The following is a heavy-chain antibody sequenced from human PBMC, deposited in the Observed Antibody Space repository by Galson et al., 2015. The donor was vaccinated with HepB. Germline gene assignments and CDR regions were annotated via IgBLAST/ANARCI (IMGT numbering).Heavy chain of an antibody. J-gene: IGHJ4*02. D-gene: IGHD6-13*01. CDR2: ISYDGSNK. CDR3: AKVLHSSSWYWLDY. V-gene: IGHV3-30*18. CDR1: GFTFSSYG. Sequence: SLRLSCAASGFTFSSYGMHWVRQAPGKGLEWVAVISYDGSNKYYADSVKGRFTISRDNSKNTLYLQMNSLRAEDTAVYYCAKVLHSSSWYWLDYWGQGTLVTVSS.